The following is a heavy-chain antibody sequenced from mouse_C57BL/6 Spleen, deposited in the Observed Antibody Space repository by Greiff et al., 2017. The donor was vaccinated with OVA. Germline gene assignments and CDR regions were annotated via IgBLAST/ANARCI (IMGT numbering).Heavy chain of an antibody. D-gene: IGHD1-1*01. J-gene: IGHJ4*01. Sequence: QVQLQQSGAELVKPGASVKISCKASGYAFSSYWMNWVKQRPGKGLEWIGQIYPGDGDTNYNGKFKGKATLTADKSSSTAYMQLSSLTSEDSAVYFCARWGTTQGYYAMDYWGQGTSVTVSS. V-gene: IGHV1-80*01. CDR1: GYAFSSYW. CDR2: IYPGDGDT. CDR3: ARWGTTQGYYAMDY.